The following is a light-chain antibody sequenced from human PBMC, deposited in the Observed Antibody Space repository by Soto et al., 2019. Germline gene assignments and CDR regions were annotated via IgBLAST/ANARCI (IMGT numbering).Light chain of an antibody. CDR1: SGHSSYA. J-gene: IGLJ3*02. CDR2: LSSDGSH. Sequence: QSVLTQSPSASASLGASVKLTCTLSSGHSSYAIAWHQQQPEKGPRYLMKLSSDGSHSKGDGIPDRFSGSSSGAERYLTNSSLQSEDEADYYCQTLDTGARVLFGGGTQVTVL. V-gene: IGLV4-69*01. CDR3: QTLDTGARVL.